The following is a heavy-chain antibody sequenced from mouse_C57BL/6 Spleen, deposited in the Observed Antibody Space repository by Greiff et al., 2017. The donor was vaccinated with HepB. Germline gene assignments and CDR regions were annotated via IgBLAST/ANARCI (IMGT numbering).Heavy chain of an antibody. V-gene: IGHV1-15*01. Sequence: QVQLKQSGAELVRPGASVTLSCKASGYTFTDYEMHWVKQTPVHGLEWIGAIDPETGGTAYNQKFKGKAILTADKSSSTAYMELRSLTSEDSAVYYCTRAGIDYAMDYWGQGTSVTVSS. CDR2: IDPETGGT. J-gene: IGHJ4*01. CDR3: TRAGIDYAMDY. CDR1: GYTFTDYE.